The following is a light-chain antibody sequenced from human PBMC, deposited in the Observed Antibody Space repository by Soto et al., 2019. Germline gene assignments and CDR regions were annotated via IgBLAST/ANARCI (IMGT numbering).Light chain of an antibody. V-gene: IGKV1-5*03. CDR1: QSISSW. Sequence: DIQMTQSPSTLSASVGDRVTITCRASQSISSWLAWYQQKPGEAPKLLIYKASSLESGVPSRFSGSGSGTEFTLTISTLQPDDFASYYCQQYNFYPLTFGGGTKVDVK. CDR3: QQYNFYPLT. CDR2: KAS. J-gene: IGKJ4*01.